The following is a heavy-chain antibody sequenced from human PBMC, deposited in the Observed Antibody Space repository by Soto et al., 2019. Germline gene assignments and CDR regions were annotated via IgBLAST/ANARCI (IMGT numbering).Heavy chain of an antibody. D-gene: IGHD3-22*01. Sequence: EVQLLESGGGLVQPGGSLRLSCAASGFTFSSYAMSWVRQAPGKGLEWVSAISGSGGSTYYADPVKGRFTISRDNSKNTLYLQMNSLRAEDTAVYYCAKDSPGSSGYYLLRYYYGMDVWGQGTTVTVSS. CDR1: GFTFSSYA. V-gene: IGHV3-23*01. J-gene: IGHJ6*02. CDR3: AKDSPGSSGYYLLRYYYGMDV. CDR2: ISGSGGST.